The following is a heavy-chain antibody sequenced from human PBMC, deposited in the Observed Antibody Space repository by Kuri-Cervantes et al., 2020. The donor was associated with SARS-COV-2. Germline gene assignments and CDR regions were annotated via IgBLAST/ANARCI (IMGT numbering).Heavy chain of an antibody. CDR2: INHSGST. Sequence: SETLSLTCAVYGGSFSGYYWSWIRQPPGKGLEWIGEINHSGSTNHNPSLKSRVTISVDTSKNQFSLKLSSVTAADTAVYYCACHNDYEVVDVWGQGTTVTVSS. D-gene: IGHD4-17*01. J-gene: IGHJ6*02. V-gene: IGHV4-34*01. CDR1: GGSFSGYY. CDR3: ACHNDYEVVDV.